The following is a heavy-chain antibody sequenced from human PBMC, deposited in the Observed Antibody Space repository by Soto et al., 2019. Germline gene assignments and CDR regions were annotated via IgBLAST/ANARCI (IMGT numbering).Heavy chain of an antibody. V-gene: IGHV4-34*01. D-gene: IGHD3-3*01. CDR3: ARVPWDYDFWSGYFRNDYYYYMDV. CDR1: GGSFSGYY. J-gene: IGHJ6*03. CDR2: INHSGST. Sequence: SETLSLTCAVYGGSFSGYYWSWIRQPPGKGLEWIGEINHSGSTNYNPSLKSRVTISGDTSKNQFSLKLSSVTAADTAVYYCARVPWDYDFWSGYFRNDYYYYMDVWGKGTTVTVSS.